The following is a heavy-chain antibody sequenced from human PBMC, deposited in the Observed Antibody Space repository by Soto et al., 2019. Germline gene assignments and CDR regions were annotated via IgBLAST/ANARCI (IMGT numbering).Heavy chain of an antibody. V-gene: IGHV4-59*01. CDR3: ARDQNGSPHFDY. D-gene: IGHD1-26*01. CDR2: IYYSGST. Sequence: SETLSLTCTVSGGSISNYYWSWIRQPPGKGLEWIGYIYYSGSTNYNPSLKSRVTISVDTSKNQFSLKLSSVTAADTAVYYCARDQNGSPHFDYWGQGALVTVSS. J-gene: IGHJ4*02. CDR1: GGSISNYY.